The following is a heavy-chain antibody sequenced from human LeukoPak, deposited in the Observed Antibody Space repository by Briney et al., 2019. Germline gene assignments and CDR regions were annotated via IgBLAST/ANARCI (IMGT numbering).Heavy chain of an antibody. J-gene: IGHJ4*02. Sequence: ASVKVSCKASGYTFTGYYMHWVRQAPGQGLEWMGRINPNSGGTNYAQKFQGRVTMIRDTSISTAYMELSRLRSDDTAVYYCAREYSSSWYGCFDYWGQGTLVTVSS. CDR1: GYTFTGYY. CDR3: AREYSSSWYGCFDY. V-gene: IGHV1-2*06. D-gene: IGHD6-13*01. CDR2: INPNSGGT.